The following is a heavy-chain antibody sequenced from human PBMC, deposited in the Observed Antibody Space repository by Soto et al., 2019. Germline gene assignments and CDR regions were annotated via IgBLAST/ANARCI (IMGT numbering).Heavy chain of an antibody. J-gene: IGHJ6*02. CDR2: FDPEDGET. V-gene: IGHV1-24*01. D-gene: IGHD3-9*01. CDR1: GYTLTELS. Sequence: GASVKVSCKVSGYTLTELSMHWVRQAPGKGLEWMGGFDPEDGETIYAQKFQGRVTMTEDTSTDTAYMELSSLRSEDTAVYYCATPLRYFASYYYGMDVWGQGTTVTVSS. CDR3: ATPLRYFASYYYGMDV.